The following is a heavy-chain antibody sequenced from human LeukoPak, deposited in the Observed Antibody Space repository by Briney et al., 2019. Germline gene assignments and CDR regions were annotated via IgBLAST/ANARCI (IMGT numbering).Heavy chain of an antibody. CDR3: AKGRGLTGTTGYFDY. J-gene: IGHJ4*02. V-gene: IGHV3-30*02. CDR2: IRYDGSNK. D-gene: IGHD1-7*01. Sequence: PGGSLRLSCAASGFTFSSYGMHWVRQAPGKGLEWVAFIRYDGSNKYYADSVKGRFTISRDNSKNTLYLQMNSLRAEDTAVYYCAKGRGLTGTTGYFDYWGQGTLVTVSS. CDR1: GFTFSSYG.